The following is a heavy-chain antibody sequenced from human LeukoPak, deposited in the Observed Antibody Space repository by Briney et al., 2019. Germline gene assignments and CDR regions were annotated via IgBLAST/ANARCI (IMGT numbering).Heavy chain of an antibody. J-gene: IGHJ4*02. CDR2: FDTEDGET. CDR1: GYTLTELS. CDR3: ATAMLDVWFGGY. Sequence: ASVKVSCKVSGYTLTELSMHWVRQAPGKGLEWMGGFDTEDGETIYAQKFQGRVTMTEDTSTDTAYMELSSLRSEDTAVYYCATAMLDVWFGGYWGQGTLVTVSS. V-gene: IGHV1-24*01. D-gene: IGHD3-10*01.